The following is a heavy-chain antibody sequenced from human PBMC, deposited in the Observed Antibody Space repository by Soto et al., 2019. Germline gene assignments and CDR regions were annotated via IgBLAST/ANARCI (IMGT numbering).Heavy chain of an antibody. J-gene: IGHJ5*02. Sequence: SVKVSCKASGGTFSSYAISWVRQAPGQGLEWMGGIIPIFGTANYAQKFQGRVTITADKSTSTAYMELSSLRSEDTAVYYCARDILDILAGGRFDPWGQGTLVTVSS. CDR2: IIPIFGTA. CDR1: GGTFSSYA. D-gene: IGHD3-9*01. V-gene: IGHV1-69*06. CDR3: ARDILDILAGGRFDP.